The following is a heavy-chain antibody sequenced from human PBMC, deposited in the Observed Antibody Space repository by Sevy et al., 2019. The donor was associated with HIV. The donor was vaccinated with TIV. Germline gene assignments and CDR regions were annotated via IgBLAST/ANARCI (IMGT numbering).Heavy chain of an antibody. J-gene: IGHJ5*02. CDR1: GFTFSSYA. CDR2: ISGRGGST. Sequence: GGSLRLSCAASGFTFSSYAMSWVRQAPGKGLEWVSAISGRGGSTYYADSVKDRVTISRDNSKNTLYLQMNSLRAEGTAVYDGANGFLHSVGIAVAGNWFDPWGQGTLVTVSS. D-gene: IGHD6-19*01. V-gene: IGHV3-23*01. CDR3: ANGFLHSVGIAVAGNWFDP.